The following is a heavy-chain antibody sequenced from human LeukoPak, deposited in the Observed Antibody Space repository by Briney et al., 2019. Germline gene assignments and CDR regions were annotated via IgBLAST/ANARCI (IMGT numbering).Heavy chain of an antibody. CDR3: ARVLPYYYYMDV. CDR2: ISGSGGST. V-gene: IGHV3-23*01. CDR1: GFTFSSYA. J-gene: IGHJ6*03. Sequence: PGGSLRLSCAASGFTFSSYAMSWVRQAPGKGLEWVSAISGSGGSTYYADSVKGRFTISRDNAKNSLYLQMNSLRAEDTALYHCARVLPYYYYMDVWGKGTTVTISS.